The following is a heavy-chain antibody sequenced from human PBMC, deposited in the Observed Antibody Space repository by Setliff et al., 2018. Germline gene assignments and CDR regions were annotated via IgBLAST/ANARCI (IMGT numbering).Heavy chain of an antibody. J-gene: IGHJ5*02. V-gene: IGHV1-8*02. CDR1: GYTFTTYD. Sequence: RASVKVSCKASGYTFTTYDINWVRQAPGQGLEWMGWMNPNSGNRGYAQKFQGRVTMTRNTSISTAYMELSTLRSEDTAVYYCARGWVGWHSSFEPWGQGTLVTVSS. D-gene: IGHD2-15*01. CDR2: MNPNSGNR. CDR3: ARGWVGWHSSFEP.